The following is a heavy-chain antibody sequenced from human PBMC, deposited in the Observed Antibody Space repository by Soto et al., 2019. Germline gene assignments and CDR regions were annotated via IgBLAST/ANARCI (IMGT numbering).Heavy chain of an antibody. CDR2: IYHSGST. D-gene: IGHD1-7*01. V-gene: IGHV4-30-2*01. J-gene: IGHJ6*02. CDR1: GGSISSGGYS. CDR3: ARGTTGGDGMDV. Sequence: SETLSLTCAVSGGSISSGGYSWSWIRQPPGKGLEWIGYIYHSGSTYYNPSLKSRVTISVDRSKNQFSLKLSSVTAADTAVYYCARGTTGGDGMDVWGQGTTVTVSS.